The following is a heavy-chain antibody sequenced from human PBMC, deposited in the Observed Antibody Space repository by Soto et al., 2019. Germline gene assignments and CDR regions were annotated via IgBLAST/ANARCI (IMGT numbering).Heavy chain of an antibody. V-gene: IGHV4-61*01. D-gene: IGHD2-15*01. CDR3: KRGLPRSRTD. CDR1: GGSVNWVNFF. CDR2: VPSSGRT. Sequence: QVQLQESGPGLVKPSETLSLTCTVSGGSVNWVNFFWSWIRQPPGKGLEWYGYVPSSGRTTYRPSLKSPVTISIDTFKNQFSLKLRSVTAADTAVYYCKRGLPRSRTDWGQGTLVTVAS. J-gene: IGHJ4*02.